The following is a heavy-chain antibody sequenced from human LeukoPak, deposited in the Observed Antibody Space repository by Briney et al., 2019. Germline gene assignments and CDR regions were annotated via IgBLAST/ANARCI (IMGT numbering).Heavy chain of an antibody. CDR1: GYTFTGYY. CDR2: INPNSGGT. J-gene: IGHJ4*02. V-gene: IGHV1-2*02. CDR3: ARTVDTAMVINGPFDY. D-gene: IGHD5-18*01. Sequence: ASVKVSCKASGYTFTGYYMHWVRLAPGQGLECMGWINPNSGGTNYAQKFQGRVTMTRDTSISTAYMELSRLRSDDTAVYYCARTVDTAMVINGPFDYWGQGTLVIVSS.